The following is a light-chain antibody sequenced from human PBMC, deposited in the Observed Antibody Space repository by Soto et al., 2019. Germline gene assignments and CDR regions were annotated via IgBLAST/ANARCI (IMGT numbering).Light chain of an antibody. V-gene: IGLV2-8*01. CDR3: SSYAGSNNLV. CDR2: EVS. Sequence: QSALTQPPSASGSPGQSVTISCTGTSSDVGGYNYVSWYQQHPGKVPKLMIYEVSKRPSGVPDRISGSKSGNTASLTVSGLQAEDEADYYCSSYAGSNNLVFGGGTQLTVL. J-gene: IGLJ2*01. CDR1: SSDVGGYNY.